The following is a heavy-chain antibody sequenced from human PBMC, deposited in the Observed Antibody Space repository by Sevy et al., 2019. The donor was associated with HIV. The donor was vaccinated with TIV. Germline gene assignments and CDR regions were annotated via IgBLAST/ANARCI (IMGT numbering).Heavy chain of an antibody. D-gene: IGHD3-9*01. Sequence: GGSLRLSCAASGFTFSNNTMNWLRQAPGKGLEWVSSISSRSTDIFYADSVKGRFTISSDNYKKSLCLQMNSLRVEDTAVYYCARGDKDGWFDPWGQGTPVTVSS. J-gene: IGHJ5*02. CDR2: ISSRSTDI. V-gene: IGHV3-21*01. CDR3: ARGDKDGWFDP. CDR1: GFTFSNNT.